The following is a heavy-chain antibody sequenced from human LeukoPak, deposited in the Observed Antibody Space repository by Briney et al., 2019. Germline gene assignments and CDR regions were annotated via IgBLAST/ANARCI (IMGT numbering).Heavy chain of an antibody. J-gene: IGHJ4*02. CDR1: GYTFTSYY. D-gene: IGHD6-13*01. Sequence: ASVKVSCKASGYTFTSYYMHWVRQAPGQGLEWMGIINPSGGSTSYAQKFQGRVTMTRDTSTSTVYMELSSLRSEDTAVYYCAREALGSSYSSSWYGFDYWGQGTLVTVSS. V-gene: IGHV1-46*01. CDR2: INPSGGST. CDR3: AREALGSSYSSSWYGFDY.